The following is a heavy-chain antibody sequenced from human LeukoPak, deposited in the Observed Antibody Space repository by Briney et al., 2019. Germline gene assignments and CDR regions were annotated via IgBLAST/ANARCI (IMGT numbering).Heavy chain of an antibody. CDR3: ARWYYDILTGYPAFDY. CDR1: GFTFSSYW. V-gene: IGHV3-74*01. CDR2: INSDGSST. Sequence: GGSLRLSCAASGFTFSSYWMHWVRQAPGKGLVWVSRINSDGSSTSYADSVKGRFTISRDNAKNTLYLRMNSLRAEDTAVYYCARWYYDILTGYPAFDYWGQGTLVTVSS. J-gene: IGHJ4*02. D-gene: IGHD3-9*01.